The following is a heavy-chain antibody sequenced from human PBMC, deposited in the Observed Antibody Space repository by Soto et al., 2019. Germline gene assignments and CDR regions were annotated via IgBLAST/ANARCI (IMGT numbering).Heavy chain of an antibody. CDR1: GRTFNSYA. V-gene: IGHV1-69*12. CDR2: IIPIFGTA. D-gene: IGHD2-15*01. J-gene: IGHJ2*01. Sequence: QVQLVQSGAEVKKPGSWVKISCKASGRTFNSYAISWVRQAPGQGLEWMGGIIPIFGTANYAQKFQGRVTITADESTSTAYMELSSLRSEDTAVYYCARVVTVVKSFHYWYFDLWGRVTLVTVSS. CDR3: ARVVTVVKSFHYWYFDL.